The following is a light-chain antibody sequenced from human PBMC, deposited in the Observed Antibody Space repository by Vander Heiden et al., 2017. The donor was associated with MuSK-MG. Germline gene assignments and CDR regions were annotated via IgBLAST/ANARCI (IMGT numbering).Light chain of an antibody. J-gene: IGLJ2*01. CDR1: SSNIGAGYD. CDR3: QSYDSSLSGDVV. Sequence: QSVLTQPPSVSGAPGQRVTIPCTGSSSNIGAGYDVHWYQQLPGTAPKLLIYDNNNRPSGVPDRFSGSKSGTSASLAITGLQAEDEADYYCQSYDSSLSGDVVFGGGTKLTVL. CDR2: DNN. V-gene: IGLV1-40*01.